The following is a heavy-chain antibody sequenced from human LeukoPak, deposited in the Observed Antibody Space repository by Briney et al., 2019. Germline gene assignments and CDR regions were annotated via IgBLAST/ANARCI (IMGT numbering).Heavy chain of an antibody. V-gene: IGHV3-74*01. CDR3: ATFGAYRDY. Sequence: GGSLRLSCAASRFSISDYWLHWVRQAPGKGLVWVSGINHDGTSTYYADTVRGRFTISRDNARNTVFLQMNSLRVEDTAVYYCATFGAYRDYWGQGTLVTVSS. CDR2: INHDGTST. J-gene: IGHJ4*02. CDR1: RFSISDYW. D-gene: IGHD3-16*01.